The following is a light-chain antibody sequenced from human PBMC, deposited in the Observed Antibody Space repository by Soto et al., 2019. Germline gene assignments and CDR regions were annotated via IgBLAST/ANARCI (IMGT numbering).Light chain of an antibody. CDR3: SSYTSSSTPWV. Sequence: QSPLTQPASVSGSPGQSITISCTGTSSDVGGYNYVSWYQQHPGKAPKLMIYDVSNRPSGVSNRFSGSKSGNTASLTISGLQAEDEADYYCSSYTSSSTPWVFGTGTKVTVL. V-gene: IGLV2-14*01. CDR1: SSDVGGYNY. CDR2: DVS. J-gene: IGLJ1*01.